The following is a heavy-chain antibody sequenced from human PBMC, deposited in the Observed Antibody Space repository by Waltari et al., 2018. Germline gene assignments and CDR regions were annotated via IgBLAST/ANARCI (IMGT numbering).Heavy chain of an antibody. V-gene: IGHV3-7*01. CDR1: GFTFSSSW. J-gene: IGHJ6*02. CDR3: SRRLDA. CDR2: IKEDGSEK. Sequence: EVQLVESGGGLVQHGGSLRLSCAASGFTFSSSWMDWVRQAPGRGLEWVANIKEDGSEKYYVDSVKGRFIISRDNAKNSLYLQMTSLRVEDTAVYYCSRRLDAWGQGTTVTVSS.